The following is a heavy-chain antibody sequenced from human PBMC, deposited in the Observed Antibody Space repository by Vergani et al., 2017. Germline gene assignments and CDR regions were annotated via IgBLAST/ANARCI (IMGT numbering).Heavy chain of an antibody. Sequence: QVQLVQSGAEVKKPGASVKVSCKASGYTFTGYYMHWVRQAPGQGLEWMGWINPNSGGTNYAQKFQGRVTMTRDTSISTAYMELSRLRSDDTAVYYCARDLDIVVVPAAKRNYYYGMDVWGQGTTVTVSS. CDR1: GYTFTGYY. D-gene: IGHD2-2*01. CDR3: ARDLDIVVVPAAKRNYYYGMDV. V-gene: IGHV1-2*02. J-gene: IGHJ6*02. CDR2: INPNSGGT.